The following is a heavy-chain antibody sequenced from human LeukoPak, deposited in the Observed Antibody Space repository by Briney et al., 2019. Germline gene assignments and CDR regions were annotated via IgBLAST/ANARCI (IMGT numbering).Heavy chain of an antibody. CDR1: GGTFSSYA. CDR2: IIPIFGTA. Sequence: ASVTVSCTASGGTFSSYAISWVRQAPGQGLEWMGGIIPIFGTASYAQKFQGRVTITADESTSTAYMELSSLRSEDTAVYYCARVVVAAQLNNWFDPWGQGTLVTVSS. J-gene: IGHJ5*02. CDR3: ARVVVAAQLNNWFDP. D-gene: IGHD2-15*01. V-gene: IGHV1-69*13.